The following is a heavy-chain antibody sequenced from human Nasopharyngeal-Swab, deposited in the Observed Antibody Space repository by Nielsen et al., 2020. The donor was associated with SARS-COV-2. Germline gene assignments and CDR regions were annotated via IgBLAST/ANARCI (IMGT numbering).Heavy chain of an antibody. CDR2: IGTAGDT. CDR1: GFTFSSYD. Sequence: GGSLRLSCAASGFTFSSYDMHWVRQATGKGLVWVSAIGTAGDTYYPGSVKGRFTISRENAKNSLYLQMNSLRAEDTAVYYCARDERLEWLFGYYYYGMDVWGQGTTVTVSS. D-gene: IGHD3-3*01. V-gene: IGHV3-13*01. CDR3: ARDERLEWLFGYYYYGMDV. J-gene: IGHJ6*02.